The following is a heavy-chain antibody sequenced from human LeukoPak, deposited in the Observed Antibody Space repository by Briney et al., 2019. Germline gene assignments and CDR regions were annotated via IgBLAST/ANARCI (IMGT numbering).Heavy chain of an antibody. CDR1: GFTFSSYG. D-gene: IGHD3-10*01. J-gene: IGHJ4*02. CDR2: IRYDGSNK. V-gene: IGHV3-30*02. CDR3: AKDATSYYYGSGSYFDY. Sequence: GGSLRLSCAASGFTFSSYGMHWVRQAPGKGLEWVAFIRYDGSNKYYADSVKGRFTISRDNSKNTLYLQMNSLRAEDTAVYYCAKDATSYYYGSGSYFDYRGQGTLVTVSS.